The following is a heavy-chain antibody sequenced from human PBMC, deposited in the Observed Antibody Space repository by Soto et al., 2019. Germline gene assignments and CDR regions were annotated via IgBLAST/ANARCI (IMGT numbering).Heavy chain of an antibody. CDR2: IIPIFGTA. CDR3: AREGGDTGRGDGAFDI. CDR1: VGTFSSYA. V-gene: IGHV1-69*06. Sequence: QVQLVQSGAEVKKPGSSVKVSCKASVGTFSSYAISWVRQAPGQGLEWMGGIIPIFGTANYAQKFQGRVTITADKSTSTAYMELSSLRSEDTAVYYCAREGGDTGRGDGAFDIWGQGTMVTVSS. J-gene: IGHJ3*02. D-gene: IGHD3-10*01.